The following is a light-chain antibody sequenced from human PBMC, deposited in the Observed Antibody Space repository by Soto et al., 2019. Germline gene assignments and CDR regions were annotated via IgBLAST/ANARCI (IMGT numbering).Light chain of an antibody. CDR2: GAS. CDR1: QSVSSSY. Sequence: IVLMQSPGSLYLSQWEREKLYCRARQSVSSSYLAWYQQKPGQAPRLLIYGASNRATGIPDRFSGSGSGTDFTLTISRLEPEDFAVYYCQQYGSSGTFGQGTEVVIK. CDR3: QQYGSSGT. V-gene: IGKV3-20*01. J-gene: IGKJ1*01.